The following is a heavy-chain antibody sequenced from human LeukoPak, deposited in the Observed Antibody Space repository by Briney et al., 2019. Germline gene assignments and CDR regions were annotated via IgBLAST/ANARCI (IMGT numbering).Heavy chain of an antibody. CDR3: ARDRPEAGTAQYNWFDP. Sequence: SVKVSCKASGGTFSSYAISWVRQAPGQGLEWMGGIIPIFGTANYAQKFQGRVTITADESTSTAYMELSSLRSEDTAVYYCARDRPEAGTAQYNWFDPWGQETLVTVSS. V-gene: IGHV1-69*13. CDR2: IIPIFGTA. J-gene: IGHJ5*02. D-gene: IGHD6-19*01. CDR1: GGTFSSYA.